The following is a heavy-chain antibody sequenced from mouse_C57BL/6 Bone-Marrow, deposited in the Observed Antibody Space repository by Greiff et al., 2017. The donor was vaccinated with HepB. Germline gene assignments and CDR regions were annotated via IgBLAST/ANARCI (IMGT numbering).Heavy chain of an antibody. CDR2: IHPNSGST. D-gene: IGHD2-4*01. Sequence: VQLQQPGAELVKPGASVKLSCKASGYTFTSYWMHWVKQRPGQGLEWIGMIHPNSGSTNYNEKFKSKATLTVDKSSSTAYMQLSSLTSEDSAVYYCARDPMITPHYYAMDYWGQGTSVTVSS. CDR1: GYTFTSYW. V-gene: IGHV1-64*01. CDR3: ARDPMITPHYYAMDY. J-gene: IGHJ4*01.